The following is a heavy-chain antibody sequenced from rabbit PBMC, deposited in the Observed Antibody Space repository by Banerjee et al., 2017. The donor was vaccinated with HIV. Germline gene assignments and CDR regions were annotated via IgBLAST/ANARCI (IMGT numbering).Heavy chain of an antibody. J-gene: IGHJ4*01. CDR1: GFSFSSSYY. Sequence: QEQLVESGGDLVKPEGSLTLTCTASGFSFSSSYYMCWVRQAPGKGLEWIACIYTGNDSTYYASWAKGRFTISKTSSTAVTLQMTSLTAADTATYFCARALPNYADYGYGYYFNLWGPGTLVTV. V-gene: IGHV1S45*01. CDR3: ARALPNYADYGYGYYFNL. CDR2: IYTGNDST. D-gene: IGHD6-1*01.